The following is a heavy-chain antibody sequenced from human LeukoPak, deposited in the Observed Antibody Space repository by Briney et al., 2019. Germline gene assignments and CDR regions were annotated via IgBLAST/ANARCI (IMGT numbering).Heavy chain of an antibody. CDR2: IRYDGSNK. J-gene: IGHJ6*03. D-gene: IGHD3-3*01. CDR3: AKAPYDFWSDTQRENYYYMDV. Sequence: PGGSLRLSCAASGFTFSSYGMHWVRQAPGKGLEWVAFIRYDGSNKYYADSVKGRFTISRDNSMNTLYLQMNSLRPEDTAVYYCAKAPYDFWSDTQRENYYYMDVWGKGTTVIVSS. V-gene: IGHV3-30*02. CDR1: GFTFSSYG.